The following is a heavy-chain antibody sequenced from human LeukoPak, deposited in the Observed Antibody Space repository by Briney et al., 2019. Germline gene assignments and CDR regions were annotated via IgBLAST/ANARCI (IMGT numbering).Heavy chain of an antibody. CDR2: INSDGSST. V-gene: IGHV3-74*01. D-gene: IGHD6-13*01. Sequence: GGSLRLSCAASGFTFSSYWMHWVRQAPGKGLVWVSRINSDGSSTSYADSVKGRFTISRDNAKNTLYLQMDSLRVDDTAVYYCARDERHGYRFNGLDVWGQGTTVTVSS. CDR1: GFTFSSYW. J-gene: IGHJ6*02. CDR3: ARDERHGYRFNGLDV.